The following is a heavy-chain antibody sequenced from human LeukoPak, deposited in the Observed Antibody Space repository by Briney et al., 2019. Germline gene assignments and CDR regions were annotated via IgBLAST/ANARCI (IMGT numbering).Heavy chain of an antibody. D-gene: IGHD6-13*01. CDR3: ARPFMEQLVPFDP. J-gene: IGHJ5*02. Sequence: ASVKVSCKASGYTFTSFGISWVRQAPGQGLEWMGWISSYNGNANYAQKFQGRVTLTTDTSTNTAYMGLRSLRSDDTAVYYCARPFMEQLVPFDPWGQGTLVTVSS. V-gene: IGHV1-18*01. CDR2: ISSYNGNA. CDR1: GYTFTSFG.